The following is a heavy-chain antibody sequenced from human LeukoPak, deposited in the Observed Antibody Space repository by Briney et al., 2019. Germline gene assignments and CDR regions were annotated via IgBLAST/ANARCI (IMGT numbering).Heavy chain of an antibody. D-gene: IGHD3-3*01. CDR1: GYTFTSYY. V-gene: IGHV1-46*01. CDR2: INPSGGST. J-gene: IGHJ5*02. Sequence: ASVKVSCKASGYTFTSYYMHWVRQAPGQGLEWMGIINPSGGSTSYAQKFQGRVTMTRDMSTSTVYMELSSLRSEDTAVYYCAKVLPIYFSPSSWFDPWGQGTLVTVSS. CDR3: AKVLPIYFSPSSWFDP.